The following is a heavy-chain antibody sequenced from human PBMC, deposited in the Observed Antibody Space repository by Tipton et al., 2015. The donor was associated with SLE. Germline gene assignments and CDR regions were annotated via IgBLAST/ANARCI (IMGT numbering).Heavy chain of an antibody. CDR2: ISTYSDKT. CDR1: GYTFATYG. Sequence: QSGAEVKKPGASVKVSCKASGYTFATYGISWVRQAPGQGLEWMGWISTYSDKTNYAQKFQGRVTMTTDTSTTTAYMEVRSLRSDDTAVYYCARDEDRESGGLSLLDYWGQGTLVTVSS. D-gene: IGHD2-15*01. V-gene: IGHV1-18*01. CDR3: ARDEDRESGGLSLLDY. J-gene: IGHJ4*02.